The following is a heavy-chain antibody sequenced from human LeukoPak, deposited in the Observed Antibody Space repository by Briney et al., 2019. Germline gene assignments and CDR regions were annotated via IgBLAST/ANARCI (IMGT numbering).Heavy chain of an antibody. J-gene: IGHJ4*02. CDR1: GGSVSSGSYY. CDR2: IYYSGST. Sequence: PSETLSLTCTVSGGSVSSGSYYWSWIRQPPGKGLEWIGYIYYSGSTYYNPSLKSRFTISVDTSKNQFSLTLRSVTAADTSVFYCARVQTATTNPFFDSWGQGTLVTVSS. V-gene: IGHV4-30-4*08. CDR3: ARVQTATTNPFFDS. D-gene: IGHD4-17*01.